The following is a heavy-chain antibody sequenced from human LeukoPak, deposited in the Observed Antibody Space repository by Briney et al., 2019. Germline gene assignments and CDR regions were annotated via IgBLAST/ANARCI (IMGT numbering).Heavy chain of an antibody. CDR1: GYSISSGYY. CDR2: IYHSGST. CDR3: AREGPDVGAASFDY. Sequence: SETLSLTCTVSGYSISSGYYWGWIRQPPGKGLEWIGSIYHSGSTYYNPSLKSRVTISVDTSKKQFSLKLSSVTAADTAVYYCAREGPDVGAASFDYWGQGTLVTVSS. D-gene: IGHD2-15*01. V-gene: IGHV4-38-2*02. J-gene: IGHJ4*02.